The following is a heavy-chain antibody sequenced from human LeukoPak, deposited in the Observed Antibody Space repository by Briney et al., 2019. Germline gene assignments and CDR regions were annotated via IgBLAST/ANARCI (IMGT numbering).Heavy chain of an antibody. CDR3: AKSLGNQGVIDY. Sequence: GGSLRLSCAASGFIFRNHAMNWVRQAPGQGLEWVSGVSASGGSTFNTDSVKGRFSISRDNSKNTLYLEMNSLGPEDTASYYCAKSLGNQGVIDYWGQGTLVTVSS. D-gene: IGHD3-10*01. J-gene: IGHJ4*02. V-gene: IGHV3-23*01. CDR2: VSASGGST. CDR1: GFIFRNHA.